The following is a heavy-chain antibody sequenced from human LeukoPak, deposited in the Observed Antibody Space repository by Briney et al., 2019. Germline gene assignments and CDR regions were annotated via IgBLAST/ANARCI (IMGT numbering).Heavy chain of an antibody. CDR3: ARHWPDSSSPLDY. D-gene: IGHD3-22*01. V-gene: IGHV5-51*01. Sequence: GESLKISCKSSGYSSSSYWIAWVRQMPGKAPEWMGIVYPGDSDTRYSPSFQGRVTFSADKSISTAFLQWSSLKASDAAMYFCARHWPDSSSPLDYWGQGTLVTVSS. J-gene: IGHJ4*02. CDR1: GYSSSSYW. CDR2: VYPGDSDT.